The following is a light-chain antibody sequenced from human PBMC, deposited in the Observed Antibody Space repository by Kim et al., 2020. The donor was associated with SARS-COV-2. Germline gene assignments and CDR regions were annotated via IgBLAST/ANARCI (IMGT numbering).Light chain of an antibody. J-gene: IGKJ2*01. V-gene: IGKV1-5*03. Sequence: SSIGDRVTITCRASQMIDTWLAWYQQKPGKAPKLLIYLASTLENGVPPRFSGSGSGAEFTLTINSLQPDDFATYYCQHYSRFPYTFGQGTKVDIK. CDR3: QHYSRFPYT. CDR1: QMIDTW. CDR2: LAS.